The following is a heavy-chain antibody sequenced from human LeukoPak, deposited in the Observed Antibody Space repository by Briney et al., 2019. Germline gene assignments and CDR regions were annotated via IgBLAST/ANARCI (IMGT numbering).Heavy chain of an antibody. CDR1: GFTFSSYW. Sequence: GGSLRLSCAASGFTFSSYWIHWVRQAPGKGLVWVSRINSDGSSTSYADSVKGRFTISRDNSKNTLYLQMNSLGAEDTAVYYCARRGYYGDYFDCWGQGTLVAVSS. CDR3: ARRGYYGDYFDC. J-gene: IGHJ4*02. CDR2: INSDGSST. D-gene: IGHD4-17*01. V-gene: IGHV3-74*01.